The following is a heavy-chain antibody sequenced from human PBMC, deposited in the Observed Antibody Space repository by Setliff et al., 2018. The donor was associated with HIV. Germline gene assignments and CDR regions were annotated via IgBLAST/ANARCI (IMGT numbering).Heavy chain of an antibody. Sequence: GGSLRLSCAASGFTFASYGMHWVRQAPGKGLEWVTFVKYDGSSKYYADSVKGRFTISRDNSKNTLYLQMNSLRGEDTAVYYCARGGANPSWFDSWGQGTLVTVSS. CDR3: ARGGANPSWFDS. CDR2: VKYDGSSK. CDR1: GFTFASYG. V-gene: IGHV3-30*02. D-gene: IGHD3-16*01. J-gene: IGHJ5*01.